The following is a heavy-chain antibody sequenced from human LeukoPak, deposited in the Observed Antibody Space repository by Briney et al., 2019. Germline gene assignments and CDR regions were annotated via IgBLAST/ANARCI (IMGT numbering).Heavy chain of an antibody. CDR1: GYSISSGYY. CDR2: IYHSGST. J-gene: IGHJ4*02. CDR3: ARKGKFPDTAVDY. V-gene: IGHV4-38-2*01. Sequence: SETLSLTCAVSGYSISSGYYWGWIRQPPGKGLEWIGSIYHSGSTYYNPSLKSRVTISVDTSKNQSSLKLSSVTAADTAVYYCARKGKFPDTAVDYWGQGTLVTVSS. D-gene: IGHD5-18*01.